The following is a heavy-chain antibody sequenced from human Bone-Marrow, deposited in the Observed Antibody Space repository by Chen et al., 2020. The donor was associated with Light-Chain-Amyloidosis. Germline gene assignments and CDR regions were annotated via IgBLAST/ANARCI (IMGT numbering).Heavy chain of an antibody. CDR2: VNPNNGGI. D-gene: IGHD6-19*01. Sequence: QVQLVQSGAELMKPGASVKVSCKASGYTFTGSYIHWVRQAPGQGLEWVGWVNPNNGGINYAQKFQDRVSMTRHTTVSTVYMELSRLTSDDTAVYFCARDMSPGIAVSGPYGMDVWGQGTTVTVSS. J-gene: IGHJ6*02. CDR1: GYTFTGSY. CDR3: ARDMSPGIAVSGPYGMDV. V-gene: IGHV1-2*02.